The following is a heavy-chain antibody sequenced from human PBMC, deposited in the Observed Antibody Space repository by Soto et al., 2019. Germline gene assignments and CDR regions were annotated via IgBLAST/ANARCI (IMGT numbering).Heavy chain of an antibody. CDR2: ISGYNGDT. J-gene: IGHJ4*02. CDR1: GYIFINYG. CDR3: ARVGVRGIGSQDFDY. V-gene: IGHV1-18*01. Sequence: QVQLVQSGGEVKKTGASVKVSCKASGYIFINYGISWVRQAPGQGLEWMGWISGYNGDTKYAQKVQDRVTMTTGTSTNTAYMELRSVRFDDTAVYYCARVGVRGIGSQDFDYWGQGSLVTVSS. D-gene: IGHD3-3*01.